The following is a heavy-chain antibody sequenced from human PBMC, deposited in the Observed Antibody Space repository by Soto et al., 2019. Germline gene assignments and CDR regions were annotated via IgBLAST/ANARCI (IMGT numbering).Heavy chain of an antibody. D-gene: IGHD3-3*01. Sequence: PGGSLRLSCAASGFTFSSYAMHWVRQAPGKGLEWVAVIWYDGSNKYYADSVKGRFTISRDNSKNTLYLQMNSLRAEDTAVYYCARTIFGVVIGAFDIWGQGTMVTVSS. V-gene: IGHV3-33*01. CDR3: ARTIFGVVIGAFDI. CDR1: GFTFSSYA. J-gene: IGHJ3*02. CDR2: IWYDGSNK.